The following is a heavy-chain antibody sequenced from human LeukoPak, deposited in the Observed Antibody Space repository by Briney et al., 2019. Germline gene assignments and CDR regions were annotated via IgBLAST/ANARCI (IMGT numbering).Heavy chain of an antibody. CDR3: AKGGRRHYGDYVAF. CDR1: GFTVNSYA. Sequence: EGSLRLSCDASGFTVNSYAMNWVRQAPGKGLEWVSVISASGDNTYYADSVKGRFTISRDDSKNTVYLQMNSLRADDTAVYHCAKGGRRHYGDYVAFWGQGTLVTVSS. V-gene: IGHV3-23*01. J-gene: IGHJ4*02. D-gene: IGHD4-17*01. CDR2: ISASGDNT.